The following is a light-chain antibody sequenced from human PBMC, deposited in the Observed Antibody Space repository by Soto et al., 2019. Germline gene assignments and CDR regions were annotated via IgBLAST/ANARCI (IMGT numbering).Light chain of an antibody. Sequence: DIQLTQSPSSLSAFVGDRVTITCRASQSISRYLNWYQQKPGKAPKLLIYAASSLQSGVPSRFSGSGSGTDFTLTISSLQPEDFATYYCQQSYSTPTFGGGTKVEIK. CDR1: QSISRY. V-gene: IGKV1-39*01. CDR2: AAS. J-gene: IGKJ4*01. CDR3: QQSYSTPT.